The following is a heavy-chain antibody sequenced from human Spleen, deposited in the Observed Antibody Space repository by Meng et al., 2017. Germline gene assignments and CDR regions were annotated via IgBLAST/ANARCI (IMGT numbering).Heavy chain of an antibody. CDR3: AKESGTRKENYFDY. V-gene: IGHV3-33*06. J-gene: IGHJ4*01. Sequence: GESLKISCEASGFTFSSYGMHWVRQAPGKGLEWVAVIWYDGSRKYYVDSVKGRFTISRDNSKHTLYVQMNSLRAEDTAVYYCAKESGTRKENYFDYWGQGTLVTVSS. CDR2: IWYDGSRK. CDR1: GFTFSSYG. D-gene: IGHD1-14*01.